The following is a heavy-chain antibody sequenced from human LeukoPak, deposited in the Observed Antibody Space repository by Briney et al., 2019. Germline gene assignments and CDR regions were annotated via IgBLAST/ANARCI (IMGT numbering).Heavy chain of an antibody. J-gene: IGHJ5*02. V-gene: IGHV4-30-2*01. D-gene: IGHD2-15*01. CDR3: ARDHSCSGGSCYQGNWFDP. Sequence: SETLSLTCAVSGGSISSGGYSWSWLRQPPGKGLEWIGYIYHSGSTYYNPSLKSRVTISVDRSKNQFSLKLSSVTAADTAVYYCARDHSCSGGSCYQGNWFDPWGQGTLVTVSS. CDR2: IYHSGST. CDR1: GGSISSGGYS.